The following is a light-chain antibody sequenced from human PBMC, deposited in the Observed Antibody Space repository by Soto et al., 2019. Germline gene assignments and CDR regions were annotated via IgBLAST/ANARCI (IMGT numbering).Light chain of an antibody. Sequence: QSALTQPASVSGSPGQSITISCTGSSSDIGSYNLVSWYQHHPGKAPKLMIYEGTNRPSGVSNRFSGSKSGNTASLTISGLQAEDEADYYCCSYARGSTLIFGGGTKPPS. J-gene: IGLJ2*01. CDR1: SSDIGSYNL. CDR2: EGT. V-gene: IGLV2-23*01. CDR3: CSYARGSTLI.